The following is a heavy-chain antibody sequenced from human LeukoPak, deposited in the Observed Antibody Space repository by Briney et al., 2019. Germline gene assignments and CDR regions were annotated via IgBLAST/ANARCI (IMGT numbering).Heavy chain of an antibody. CDR2: INHSGST. CDR3: ARVGRRGYRVNNWFDP. J-gene: IGHJ5*02. CDR1: VGSFSRYY. V-gene: IGHV4-34*01. Sequence: SSQTLCLTCAVYVGSFSRYYWSWIRQPPGKGLEWIGEINHSGSTNYNPSLKSRVTISVDTSKNQFSLKLSSVTAADTAVYYCARVGRRGYRVNNWFDPWGQGTLVTVSS. D-gene: IGHD5-18*01.